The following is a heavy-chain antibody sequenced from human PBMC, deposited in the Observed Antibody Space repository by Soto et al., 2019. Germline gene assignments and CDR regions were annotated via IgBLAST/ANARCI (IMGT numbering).Heavy chain of an antibody. D-gene: IGHD6-6*01. CDR1: GYNFTTYG. V-gene: IGHV1-18*01. CDR3: ARDQDYSSSWFRLDWFDT. J-gene: IGHJ5*01. CDR2: ISTYTGNT. Sequence: SVKVACKAAGYNFTTYGISWVRHAPGQGLEWMGWISTYTGNTNYPQSLQGRLTMTTDTSTSTAYMELRGLRSDDTAVYYCARDQDYSSSWFRLDWFDTWGQGTLVTVSS.